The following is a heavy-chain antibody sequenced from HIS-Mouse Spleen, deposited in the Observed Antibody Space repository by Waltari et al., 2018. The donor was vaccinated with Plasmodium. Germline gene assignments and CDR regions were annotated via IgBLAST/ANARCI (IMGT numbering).Heavy chain of an antibody. Sequence: EVQLVESGGGLVQPGGSLRLSCPASGFTFSSYWMRWVRQAPGKGLEWVANIKQDGSDKYYVDSVKGRFTISRDNAKNSLYLQMNSLRAEDTAVYYCASSWYWYFDLWGRGTLVTVSS. CDR1: GFTFSSYW. V-gene: IGHV3-7*01. J-gene: IGHJ2*01. CDR2: IKQDGSDK. D-gene: IGHD6-13*01. CDR3: ASSWYWYFDL.